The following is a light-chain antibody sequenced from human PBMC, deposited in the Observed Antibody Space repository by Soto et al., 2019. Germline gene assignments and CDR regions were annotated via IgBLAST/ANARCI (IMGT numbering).Light chain of an antibody. CDR2: GAS. CDR1: ESVTSSY. Sequence: EIVLTQSPGTLSLSPGERATLSCRASESVTSSYLAWYQHKPGRAPRLLIYGASSRATGIPDRFSGSGSGTDFTITISRLEPEDFAVYYCQKYGRSPRTFGQGTKVEIK. V-gene: IGKV3-20*01. J-gene: IGKJ1*01. CDR3: QKYGRSPRT.